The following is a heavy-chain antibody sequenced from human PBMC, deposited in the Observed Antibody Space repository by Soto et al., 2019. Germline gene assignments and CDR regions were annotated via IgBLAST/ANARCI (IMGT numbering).Heavy chain of an antibody. D-gene: IGHD3-22*01. J-gene: IGHJ6*02. CDR3: ARGTASHYDSSHIPGYGMDV. CDR1: GGSISSSDFY. Sequence: QVQLQESGPGLVKPSQTLSLTCTVSGGSISSSDFYWTWIRQPPGKGLEWIGNMYYSGTTNYNPSLKSRLTISVDTAKNHFSLNLSSVTDADTAVYYCARGTASHYDSSHIPGYGMDVWGQGTTVTVSS. CDR2: MYYSGTT. V-gene: IGHV4-30-4*01.